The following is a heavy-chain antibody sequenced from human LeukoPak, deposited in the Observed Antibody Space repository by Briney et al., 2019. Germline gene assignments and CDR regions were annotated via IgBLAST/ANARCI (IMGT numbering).Heavy chain of an antibody. CDR1: GFSLTASGVG. CDR2: IYWNDDK. CDR3: AHSCSGGSCYDY. D-gene: IGHD2-15*01. V-gene: IGHV2-5*01. J-gene: IGHJ4*02. Sequence: SGPTLVKPTQTLTLTCTFSGFSLTASGVGVGWIRRPPGKALEWLALIYWNDDKRYSPSLKSRLTITKDTSKNQVVLTMTNMDPVDTATYYCAHSCSGGSCYDYWGQGTLVTVSS.